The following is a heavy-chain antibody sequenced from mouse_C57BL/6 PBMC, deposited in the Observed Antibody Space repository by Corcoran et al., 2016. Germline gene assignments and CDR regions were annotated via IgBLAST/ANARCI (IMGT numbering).Heavy chain of an antibody. J-gene: IGHJ2*01. V-gene: IGHV1-19*01. CDR2: INPYNGGT. CDR3: ARSGASLY. Sequence: EVQLQQSGPVLVKPGASVKMSCKASGYTFTDYYMTWVKQSHGKSLEWIGVINPYNGGTSYNPKFKGKATLTVDQSSSTAYMELNSLRAEDSAGYYCARSGASLYWGLGPTLAV. CDR1: GYTFTDYY. D-gene: IGHD6-1*01.